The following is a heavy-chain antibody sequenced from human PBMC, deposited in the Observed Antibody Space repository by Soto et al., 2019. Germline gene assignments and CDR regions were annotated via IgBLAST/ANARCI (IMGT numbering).Heavy chain of an antibody. D-gene: IGHD5-12*01. CDR1: GYSFTSYW. CDR2: IDPSDSYT. V-gene: IGHV5-10-1*01. Sequence: PGESLKISCKGSGYSFTSYWISWVRQMPGKGLEWMGRIDPSDSYTNYSPSFQGHVTISADKSISTAYLQWSSLKASDTAMYYCARGKGATITYTSPYYYGMDVWGQGTTVTVS. J-gene: IGHJ6*02. CDR3: ARGKGATITYTSPYYYGMDV.